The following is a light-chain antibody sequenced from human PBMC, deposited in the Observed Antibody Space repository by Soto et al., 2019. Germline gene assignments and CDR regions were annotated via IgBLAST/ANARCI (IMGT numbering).Light chain of an antibody. J-gene: IGKJ2*01. CDR1: QSVSSSS. Sequence: EIVLTQSPGTLSLSPGERATLSCRASQSVSSSSLAWYQQKPGQAPRLFIYGASSRATGIPDRFSGSGSGTDFTLIISRLEPEDFAVYYCQQYGSSPETFGQGTKLEIK. CDR3: QQYGSSPET. CDR2: GAS. V-gene: IGKV3-20*01.